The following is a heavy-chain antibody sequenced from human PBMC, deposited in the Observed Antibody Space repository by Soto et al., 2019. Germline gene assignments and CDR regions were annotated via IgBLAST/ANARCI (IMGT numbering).Heavy chain of an antibody. Sequence: GSLRLSCAASGFTFSSYAMSWVRQAPGKGLEWVSAISGSGGSTYYADSVKGRFTISRDNSKNTLYLQMNSLRAEDTAVYYCAKDGYSSRWYAANNWFDPWGQGPLVTVYS. V-gene: IGHV3-23*01. D-gene: IGHD6-13*01. CDR2: ISGSGGST. J-gene: IGHJ5*02. CDR3: AKDGYSSRWYAANNWFDP. CDR1: GFTFSSYA.